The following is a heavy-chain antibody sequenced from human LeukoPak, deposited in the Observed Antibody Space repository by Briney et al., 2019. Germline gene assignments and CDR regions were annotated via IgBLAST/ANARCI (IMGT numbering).Heavy chain of an antibody. V-gene: IGHV3-48*01. J-gene: IGHJ4*02. CDR1: GFTFSIYS. CDR2: ISSSSRTI. Sequence: AGSLRLSCAASGFTFSIYSMNWVSQAPGKGLGYHSYISSSSRTIYYADYVKGRFTISRDNAKNSLYLQMNSLRAEDTAVYYCEREFGTITPDDYWGQGTLVTVSS. D-gene: IGHD5-24*01. CDR3: EREFGTITPDDY.